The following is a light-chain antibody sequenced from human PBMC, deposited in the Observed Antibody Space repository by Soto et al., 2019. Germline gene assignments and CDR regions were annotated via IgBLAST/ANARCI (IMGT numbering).Light chain of an antibody. CDR1: QSVSSN. CDR3: QQINNLHPP. V-gene: IGKV3-15*01. CDR2: GAS. Sequence: EIVVTQSPATLSVSPGERATLSCRAIQSVSSNLAWYQHKPGQAPRLLIYGASYRATGVPARFIVSVSGIEVTLNITSLHTRDFAVNYCQQINNLHPPFG. J-gene: IGKJ1*01.